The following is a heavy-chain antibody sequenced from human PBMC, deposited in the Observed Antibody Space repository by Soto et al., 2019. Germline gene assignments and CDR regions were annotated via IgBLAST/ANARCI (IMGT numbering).Heavy chain of an antibody. V-gene: IGHV3-23*01. CDR3: AKGAIAAATKFYFDS. CDR1: GFIFSTYA. J-gene: IGHJ4*02. CDR2: ISAGGYST. D-gene: IGHD6-13*01. Sequence: PGGSLRLSCAASGFIFSTYAMSWVRQAPGKGLEWVSEISAGGYSTYYADSVKGRFTISRDNSKNTLYLQMDSLRAEDTALYYCAKGAIAAATKFYFDSWGLGTLVTVSS.